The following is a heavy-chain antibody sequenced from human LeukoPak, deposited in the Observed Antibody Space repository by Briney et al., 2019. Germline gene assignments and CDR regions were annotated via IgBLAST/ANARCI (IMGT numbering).Heavy chain of an antibody. J-gene: IGHJ4*02. CDR1: GFTFSSYS. D-gene: IGHD2-15*01. CDR2: ISSSSSYI. CDR3: ARDCGSGGSCLFDY. Sequence: GGSLRLSCAASGFTFSSYSMNWVRQAPGKGLEWVSSISSSSSYIYYADSVKGRFTISRDNAKNSLYLQMNSLRAEDTAVYYCARDCGSGGSCLFDYWGQGTLVTVSS. V-gene: IGHV3-21*01.